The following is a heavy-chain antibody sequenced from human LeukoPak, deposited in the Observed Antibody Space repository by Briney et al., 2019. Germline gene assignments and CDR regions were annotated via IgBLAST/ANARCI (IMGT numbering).Heavy chain of an antibody. CDR2: IYPGDSDT. CDR3: ARIEMATIYGTSYYYYYMDV. V-gene: IGHV5-51*01. Sequence: PGESLKISCKGSGYSFTSYWIGWVRQMPGKGLEWMGIIYPGDSDTRYSPSFQGQVTISADKSISTAYLQWSSLKASDTAMYYCARIEMATIYGTSYYYYYMDVWGKGTTVTVSS. J-gene: IGHJ6*03. CDR1: GYSFTSYW. D-gene: IGHD5-24*01.